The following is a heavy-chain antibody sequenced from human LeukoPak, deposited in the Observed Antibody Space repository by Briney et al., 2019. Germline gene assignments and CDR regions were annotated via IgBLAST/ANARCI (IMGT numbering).Heavy chain of an antibody. CDR2: ISYDGGNK. J-gene: IGHJ4*02. CDR3: AKIVGEQHHDY. D-gene: IGHD3-10*01. Sequence: GGSLRLSCAASGFTFSSYGMHRVRQAPGKGLEWVAVISYDGGNKYYADSVKGRFTISRDNSKNTLYLQMNSLRAEDTAVYYCAKIVGEQHHDYWGQGTLVTVSS. V-gene: IGHV3-30*18. CDR1: GFTFSSYG.